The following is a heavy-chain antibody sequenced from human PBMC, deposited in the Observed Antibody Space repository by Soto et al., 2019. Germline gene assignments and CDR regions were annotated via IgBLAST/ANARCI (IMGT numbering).Heavy chain of an antibody. CDR2: IYYSGST. Sequence: QVQLQESGPGLVKPSQTLSLTCTVSGGSISSGDYYWSWIRQPPGKGLEWIGYIYYSGSTYYNPSLKSRVTTSVDTSKNQFSLKLSSVTAADTAVYYCAREGLITFGGVIDWGQGTLVTVSS. CDR1: GGSISSGDYY. J-gene: IGHJ4*02. CDR3: AREGLITFGGVID. V-gene: IGHV4-30-4*01. D-gene: IGHD3-16*02.